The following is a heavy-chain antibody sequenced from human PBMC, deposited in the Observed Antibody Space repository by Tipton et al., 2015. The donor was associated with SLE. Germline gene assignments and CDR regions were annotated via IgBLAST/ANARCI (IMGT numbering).Heavy chain of an antibody. CDR3: ARANDSSAPGTFDI. J-gene: IGHJ3*02. D-gene: IGHD3-22*01. V-gene: IGHV4-61*05. CDR2: IYYSWST. Sequence: TLSLTCTVSGGYISSSSYYLGWIRQPPGKGLEWIGYIYYSWSTNYNPSLKSRVPLSVDTSKNQFSLKLSSVTAADTAVYYCARANDSSAPGTFDIWGQGTMVTVSS. CDR1: GGYISSSSYY.